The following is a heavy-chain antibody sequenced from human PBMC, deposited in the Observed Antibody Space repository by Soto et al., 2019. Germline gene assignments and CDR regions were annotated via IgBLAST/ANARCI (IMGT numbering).Heavy chain of an antibody. CDR3: ASDCSSTSCYMTH. D-gene: IGHD2-2*02. Sequence: GGSLRLSCAASGFTFSSHWMSWVRQAPGKGLEWVANIKQDGSEKYYVDSVKGRFTISRDNAKNSLYLQMNSLRAEDTAVYYCASDCSSTSCYMTHWGQGTLVTVSS. J-gene: IGHJ4*02. CDR1: GFTFSSHW. V-gene: IGHV3-7*03. CDR2: IKQDGSEK.